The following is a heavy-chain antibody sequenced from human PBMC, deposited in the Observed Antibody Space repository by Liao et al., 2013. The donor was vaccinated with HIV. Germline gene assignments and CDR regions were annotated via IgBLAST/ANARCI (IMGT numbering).Heavy chain of an antibody. J-gene: IGHJ4*02. CDR1: GGSFSGYY. V-gene: IGHV4-34*01. CDR2: INHSGRT. CDR3: ARVELSGSRYFDY. Sequence: QVQLQQWGAGLLKPSETLSLTCAVYGGSFSGYYWSWIRQPPGKGLEWIGEINHSGRTNYNPSLKSRVTISVDTSKNQFSLILSSVTAADTAVYYCARVELSGSRYFDYWGQGTLVTVSS. D-gene: IGHD1-26*01.